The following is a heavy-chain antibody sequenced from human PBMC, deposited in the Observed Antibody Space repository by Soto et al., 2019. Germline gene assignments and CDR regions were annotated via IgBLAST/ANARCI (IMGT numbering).Heavy chain of an antibody. CDR3: ANVDDYDILTGYYNYHPHAY. CDR1: GFTFSSNA. J-gene: IGHJ4*02. Sequence: ASVKVTSKASGFTFSSNALRWVRQAPGKGLEWVSAISGSGGSTYYADSVKGRFTISRDNSKNTLYLQMNSLRAEDTAVYYCANVDDYDILTGYYNYHPHAYWGQGTLVTVSS. CDR2: ISGSGGST. D-gene: IGHD3-9*01. V-gene: IGHV3-23*01.